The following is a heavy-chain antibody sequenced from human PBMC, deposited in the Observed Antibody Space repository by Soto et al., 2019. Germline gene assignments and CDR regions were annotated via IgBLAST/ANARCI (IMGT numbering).Heavy chain of an antibody. CDR3: ASWEQTPFDY. CDR1: GFSVSAYT. J-gene: IGHJ4*02. Sequence: QVQLVESGGGVVQPGRSLRLSCAASGFSVSAYTVHWVRQAPGKGLEWVAVISSDGNHKYYTDSVKGRFAISRDTSTNTVFLQMSSLAPEETAVYYCASWEQTPFDYLGPGTLVTVSA. D-gene: IGHD1-1*01. V-gene: IGHV3-30*09. CDR2: ISSDGNHK.